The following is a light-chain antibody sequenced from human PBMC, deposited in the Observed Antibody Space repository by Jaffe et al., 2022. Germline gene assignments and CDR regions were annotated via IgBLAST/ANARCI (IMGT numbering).Light chain of an antibody. V-gene: IGLV1-40*01. CDR3: QSFAGRLNGWV. CDR1: SSNIGAGYE. J-gene: IGLJ3*02. CDR2: TNN. Sequence: QSVLTQPPSVSGAPGQSVTISCTGDSSNIGAGYEIQWYQQIPGRAPKLLIYTNNIRPSGVPDRFSGSKSGTSASLAITGLQAEDDADYYCQSFAGRLNGWVFGGGTKLTVL.